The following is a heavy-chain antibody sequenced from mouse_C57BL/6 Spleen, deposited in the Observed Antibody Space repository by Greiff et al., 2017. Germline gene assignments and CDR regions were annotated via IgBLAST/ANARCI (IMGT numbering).Heavy chain of an antibody. J-gene: IGHJ1*03. Sequence: QVQLKESGPELVKPGASVKLSCKASGYTFTSYDINWVKQRPGQGLEWIGWIYPRDGSTKYNEKFKGKATLTVDTSSSTAYMELHSLTSEDSAVYFCARAGSSYFYWYFDVWGTGTTVTVSS. V-gene: IGHV1-85*01. CDR1: GYTFTSYD. D-gene: IGHD1-1*01. CDR3: ARAGSSYFYWYFDV. CDR2: IYPRDGST.